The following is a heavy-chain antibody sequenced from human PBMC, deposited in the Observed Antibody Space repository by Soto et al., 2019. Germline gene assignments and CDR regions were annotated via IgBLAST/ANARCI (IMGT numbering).Heavy chain of an antibody. V-gene: IGHV3-30-3*01. CDR3: ARSDTITTNTHFDH. J-gene: IGHJ4*02. CDR2: ISGDETDQ. Sequence: QVQLVESRGGVVQPGRSLRLSCGASGFTFSNYPLHWVRQAPGKGLEWVAVISGDETDQSYADSVKGRFSISRDNSRSTLYLQINSLRPDDTAFYYCARSDTITTNTHFDHWGQGTLVTVSS. D-gene: IGHD3-3*01. CDR1: GFTFSNYP.